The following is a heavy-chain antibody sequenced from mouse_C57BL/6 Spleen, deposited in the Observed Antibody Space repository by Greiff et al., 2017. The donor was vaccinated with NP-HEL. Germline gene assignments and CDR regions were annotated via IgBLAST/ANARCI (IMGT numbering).Heavy chain of an antibody. Sequence: QVQLQQPGAELVMPGASVKLSCKASGYTFTSYWMHWVKQRPGQGLEWIGEIDPSDSYTNYNQKFKGKSTLTVDKSSSTAYMQLSSLTSEDSAVYCYAGRGRGYFDDWGKGTTLTVSS. CDR3: AGRGRGYFDD. V-gene: IGHV1-69*01. CDR2: IDPSDSYT. CDR1: GYTFTSYW. J-gene: IGHJ2*01.